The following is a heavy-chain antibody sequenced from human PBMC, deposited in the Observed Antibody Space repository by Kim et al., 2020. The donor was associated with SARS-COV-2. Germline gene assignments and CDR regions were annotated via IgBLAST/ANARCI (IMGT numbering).Heavy chain of an antibody. D-gene: IGHD3-22*01. J-gene: IGHJ4*02. CDR2: INHSGGST. CDR3: ARAPMIVVVITSHFDY. V-gene: IGHV1-46*01. Sequence: ASVKVSCKASGYTFTSYYMHWVRQAPGQGLEWMGIINHSGGSTSYAQKFQGRVTMTRDTSTSTVYMELSSLRSEDTAVYYCARAPMIVVVITSHFDYWGQGTLVTVSS. CDR1: GYTFTSYY.